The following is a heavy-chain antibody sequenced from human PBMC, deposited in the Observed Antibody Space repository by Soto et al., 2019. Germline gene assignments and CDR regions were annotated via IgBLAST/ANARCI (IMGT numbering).Heavy chain of an antibody. V-gene: IGHV1-69*12. CDR2: IIPIFGTA. D-gene: IGHD1-7*01. CDR1: GGTFSSYA. Sequence: QVQLVQSGAEVKKPGSSVKVSCKASGGTFSSYAISWVRQAPGQGLEWMGGIIPIFGTANYAQKFQGRVTITADECTSTSYMELSSLSSEDTAVYYCARNWNYDNWFDPWGQGTLVTVSS. J-gene: IGHJ5*02. CDR3: ARNWNYDNWFDP.